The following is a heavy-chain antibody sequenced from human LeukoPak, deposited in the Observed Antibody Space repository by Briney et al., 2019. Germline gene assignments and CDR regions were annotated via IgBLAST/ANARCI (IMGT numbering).Heavy chain of an antibody. V-gene: IGHV1-2*02. CDR2: INPNSGDT. D-gene: IGHD1-26*01. CDR1: GYTFTAYY. CDR3: AREEIVGATSVDY. J-gene: IGHJ4*02. Sequence: ASVKVSCKASGYTFTAYYIHWIRQAPGQGLEWLGWINPNSGDTNYAQKFQGRVTMTRDTSISTAYMELSRLRSDDTAVYYCAREEIVGATSVDYWGQGTLVTVSS.